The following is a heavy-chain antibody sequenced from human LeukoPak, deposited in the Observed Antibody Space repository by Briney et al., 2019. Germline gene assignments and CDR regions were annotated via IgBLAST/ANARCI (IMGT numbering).Heavy chain of an antibody. J-gene: IGHJ4*02. CDR3: ANGGSSTWYEVDY. CDR2: ISYDGSRK. D-gene: IGHD6-13*01. CDR1: GLLFSSSG. V-gene: IGHV3-30*18. Sequence: GGSLRLSCAVSGLLFSSSGMHGVRQAPGKGLDWVAVISYDGSRKYYADSVKGRFTIYRDNSKNTLYLQMNSLRAEDTAVYYSANGGSSTWYEVDYWGQGTLVTVSS.